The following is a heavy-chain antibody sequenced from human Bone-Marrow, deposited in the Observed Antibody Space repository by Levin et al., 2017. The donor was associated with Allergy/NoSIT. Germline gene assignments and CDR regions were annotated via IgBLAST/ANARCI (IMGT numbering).Heavy chain of an antibody. CDR1: GFTFSTYG. CDR2: ISGSGDKT. Sequence: GGSLRLSCAASGFTFSTYGMNWVRHTSGKGLEWVSAISGSGDKTHYADSVKGRFTVSRDNSKNTLFLQMHSLGVEDTATYYCAKAGFGGSGWYLELESWGQGTLVTVSS. D-gene: IGHD3-22*01. J-gene: IGHJ4*02. CDR3: AKAGFGGSGWYLELES. V-gene: IGHV3-23*01.